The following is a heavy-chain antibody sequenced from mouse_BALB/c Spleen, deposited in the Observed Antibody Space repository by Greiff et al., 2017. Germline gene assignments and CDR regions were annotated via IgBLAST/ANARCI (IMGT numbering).Heavy chain of an antibody. CDR2: ILPGSGST. CDR1: GYTFSSYW. J-gene: IGHJ2*01. D-gene: IGHD1-1*01. Sequence: VQLHQSGAELMKPGASVKISCKATGYTFSSYWIEWVKQRPGHGLEWIGEILPGSGSTNYNEKFKGKATFTADTSSNTAYMQLSSLTSEDSAVYYCARSGGSSYDDYWGQGTTLTVSS. CDR3: ARSGGSSYDDY. V-gene: IGHV1-9*01.